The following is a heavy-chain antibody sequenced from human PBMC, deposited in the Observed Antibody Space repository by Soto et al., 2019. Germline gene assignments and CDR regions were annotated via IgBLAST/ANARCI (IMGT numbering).Heavy chain of an antibody. CDR1: GGSISSSSYY. J-gene: IGHJ4*02. CDR3: ANLLRFGELYYFDY. Sequence: SETLSLTCTVSGGSISSSSYYWGWIRQPPGKGLEWIGSIYYSGSTYYNPSLKSRVTISVDTSKNQFSLKLSSVTAADTAVYYCANLLRFGELYYFDYWGQGTLVTVSS. CDR2: IYYSGST. D-gene: IGHD3-10*01. V-gene: IGHV4-39*01.